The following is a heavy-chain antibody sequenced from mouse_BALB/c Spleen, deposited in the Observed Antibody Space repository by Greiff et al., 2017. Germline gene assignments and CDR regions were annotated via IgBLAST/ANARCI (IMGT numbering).Heavy chain of an antibody. CDR1: GFTFSSFG. D-gene: IGHD2-1*01. Sequence: DVMLVESGGGLVQPGGSRKLSCAASGFTFSSFGMHWVRQAPEKGLEWVAYISSGSSTIYYADTVKGRFTISRDNPKNTLFLQMTSLRSEDTAMYYCARNYYGNSFDYWGQGTTLTVSS. CDR2: ISSGSSTI. V-gene: IGHV5-17*02. J-gene: IGHJ2*01. CDR3: ARNYYGNSFDY.